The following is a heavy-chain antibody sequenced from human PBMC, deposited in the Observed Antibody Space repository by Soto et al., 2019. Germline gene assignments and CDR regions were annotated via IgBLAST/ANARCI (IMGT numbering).Heavy chain of an antibody. CDR1: GFTFSSYA. J-gene: IGHJ4*02. V-gene: IGHV3-23*01. D-gene: IGHD3-22*01. CDR3: AKDPYDTSGYYSSY. Sequence: PGGSLRLSCTTSGFTFSSYAMSWVRQAPGKGLEWVSAISGSGGTTYYADSVEGRFTISRDNSKNTLYLRMSSLRAEDSAVYYCAKDPYDTSGYYSSYWGQGTLVTVSS. CDR2: ISGSGGTT.